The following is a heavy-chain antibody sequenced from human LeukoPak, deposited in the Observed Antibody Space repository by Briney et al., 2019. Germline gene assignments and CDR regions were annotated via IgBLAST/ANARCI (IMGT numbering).Heavy chain of an antibody. CDR1: GGSISGYY. CDR3: ARATIAARHDWFDP. Sequence: SETLSLTCTVSGGSISGYYWSWIRQPPGKGLEWIGYIYYSGSTNYNPSLKSRVTISVDTSKNQFSLKLSSVTAADTAVYYCARATIAARHDWFDPWGQGTLVTVSS. CDR2: IYYSGST. D-gene: IGHD6-6*01. J-gene: IGHJ5*02. V-gene: IGHV4-59*01.